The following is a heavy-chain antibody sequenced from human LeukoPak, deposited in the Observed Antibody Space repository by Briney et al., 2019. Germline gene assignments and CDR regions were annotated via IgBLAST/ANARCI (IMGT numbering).Heavy chain of an antibody. CDR1: GFTFSSYS. J-gene: IGHJ4*02. Sequence: PGGSLRLSCAASGFTFSSYSMNWVRQAPGKGLEWVSSISSSSSYIYYADSVKGRFTISIDNAKNSLYLQMNSLRAEDTAVYYCARGPVVTGSFDYWGQGTLVTVSS. D-gene: IGHD4-23*01. CDR2: ISSSSSYI. V-gene: IGHV3-21*01. CDR3: ARGPVVTGSFDY.